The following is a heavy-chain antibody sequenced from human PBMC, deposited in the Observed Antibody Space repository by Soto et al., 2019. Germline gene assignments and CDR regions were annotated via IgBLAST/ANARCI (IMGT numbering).Heavy chain of an antibody. CDR3: ATDYNRDVVAATGYYYYMDV. V-gene: IGHV1-24*01. CDR1: GYTLTELS. CDR2: LDPEDGET. J-gene: IGHJ6*03. Sequence: QVQLVQSGAEVKKPGASVKVSCKVSGYTLTELSMHWVRQAPGKGLEWMGGLDPEDGETIYAQKFQGRVTMTEDTSTDTAYMELSSLRSEDTAVYYCATDYNRDVVAATGYYYYMDVWGKGTTVTVSS. D-gene: IGHD2-15*01.